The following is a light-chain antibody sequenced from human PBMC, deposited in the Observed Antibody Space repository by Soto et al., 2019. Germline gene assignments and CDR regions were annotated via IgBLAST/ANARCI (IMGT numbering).Light chain of an antibody. CDR3: SSYTNSGGVI. J-gene: IGLJ2*01. V-gene: IGLV2-14*03. CDR2: DVS. CDR1: SGDVGSFNY. Sequence: QSVLTQPASVSGSPGQSITISCTGTSGDVGSFNYVSWYQQHPGKAPKLMIYDVSYRPSGVYPRISGSKSGNTASLTISGLQADDEADYYCSSYTNSGGVIFGGGTKLTVL.